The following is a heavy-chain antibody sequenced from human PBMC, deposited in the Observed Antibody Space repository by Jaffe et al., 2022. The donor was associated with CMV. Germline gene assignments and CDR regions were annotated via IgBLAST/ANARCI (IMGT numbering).Heavy chain of an antibody. CDR1: GFTFSSYE. CDR2: ISSSGSTI. J-gene: IGHJ4*02. D-gene: IGHD3-10*01. CDR3: ALMITSTTNFDY. Sequence: EVQLVESGGGLVQPGGSLRLSCAASGFTFSSYEMNWVRQAPGKGLEWVSYISSSGSTIYYADSVKGRFTISRDNAKNSLYLQMNSLRAEDTAVYYCALMITSTTNFDYWGQGTLVTVSS. V-gene: IGHV3-48*03.